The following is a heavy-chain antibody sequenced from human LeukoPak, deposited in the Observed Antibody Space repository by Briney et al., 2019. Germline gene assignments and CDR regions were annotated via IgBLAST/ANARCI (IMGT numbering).Heavy chain of an antibody. CDR1: GFTFSSYS. CDR3: AVRLN. CDR2: ISSSSTI. V-gene: IGHV3-69-1*01. Sequence: GGSLRLSCAASGFTFSSYSMNWVRQAPGKGLEWVSSISSSSTIYYADSVKGRFTISRDNAKNSLYLQMNSLRAEDTAVYYCAVRLNWGQGTLVTVSS. D-gene: IGHD3-10*01. J-gene: IGHJ4*02.